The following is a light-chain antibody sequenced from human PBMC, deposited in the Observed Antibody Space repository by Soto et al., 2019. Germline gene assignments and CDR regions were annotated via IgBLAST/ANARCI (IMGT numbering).Light chain of an antibody. Sequence: EIVLTQSPGTLSLSPGERATLSCRASQSVSSSYLAWYQQKHGQAPRLLIYGASSRATGIPDRFSGSGSGTDFTLTISRLEPEDFAVYYCQQYGSSPGTLGQGTKVDIK. CDR1: QSVSSSY. J-gene: IGKJ1*01. CDR3: QQYGSSPGT. CDR2: GAS. V-gene: IGKV3-20*01.